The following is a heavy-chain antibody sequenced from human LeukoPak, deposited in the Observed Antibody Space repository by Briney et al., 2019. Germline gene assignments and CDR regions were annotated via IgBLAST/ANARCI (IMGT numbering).Heavy chain of an antibody. CDR3: AREWEDIVVVPAAPNYYYYYGMDV. V-gene: IGHV1-69*13. CDR2: IMPIFGKA. Sequence: SVKVSCKASGGTFSSYAISWVRQAPGQGLEWMGGIMPIFGKANYAQKFQGRVTITADESTSTAYMELSSLRAEDTAVYYCAREWEDIVVVPAAPNYYYYYGMDVWGQGTTVTVSS. J-gene: IGHJ6*02. CDR1: GGTFSSYA. D-gene: IGHD2-2*01.